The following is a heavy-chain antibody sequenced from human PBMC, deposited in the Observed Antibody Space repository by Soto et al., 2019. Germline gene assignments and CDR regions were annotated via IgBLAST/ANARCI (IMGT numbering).Heavy chain of an antibody. V-gene: IGHV1-69*01. CDR1: GDTFSSYS. CDR2: IIPIFGTA. D-gene: IGHD1-26*01. CDR3: ARDGGRHSGGIDY. J-gene: IGHJ4*02. Sequence: QVQLVQSGAEVKKPGSSVKFSCKASGDTFSSYSINWVRQAPGQGLEWMGEIIPIFGTANYAQKFQGRVTITADESTSTAYMELSSLRSEDTAVYYCARDGGRHSGGIDYWGQGTLVTVSS.